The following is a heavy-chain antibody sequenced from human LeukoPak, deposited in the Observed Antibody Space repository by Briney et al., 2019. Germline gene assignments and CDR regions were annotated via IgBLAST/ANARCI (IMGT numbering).Heavy chain of an antibody. CDR1: XFXXRXYA. CDR2: ISGSGGST. J-gene: IGHJ4*02. D-gene: IGHD3-10*01. V-gene: IGHV3-23*01. CDR3: AKGGGVISYYFDY. Sequence: GSXXLXCXAXXFXXRXYAXXWVRQAPGKGLEWVSLISGSGGSTDYADSVKGRFTISRDTSKNTLYLQVNSLRAEDTAVYYCAKGGGVISYYFDYWGQGTLVTVSS.